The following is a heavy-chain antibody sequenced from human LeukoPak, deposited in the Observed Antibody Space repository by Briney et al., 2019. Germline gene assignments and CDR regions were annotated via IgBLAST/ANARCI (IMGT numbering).Heavy chain of an antibody. V-gene: IGHV3-30*18. Sequence: PGGSLRLSCAASGFTFSSYGMHWVRQAPGKGLEWVAVISYDGSNKYYADSVKGRFTISRDNSKNTLYLQMNSLRAEDTAVYYCAKRMVGWGQGTLVTVSS. CDR3: AKRMVG. CDR1: GFTFSSYG. J-gene: IGHJ4*02. CDR2: ISYDGSNK. D-gene: IGHD2-15*01.